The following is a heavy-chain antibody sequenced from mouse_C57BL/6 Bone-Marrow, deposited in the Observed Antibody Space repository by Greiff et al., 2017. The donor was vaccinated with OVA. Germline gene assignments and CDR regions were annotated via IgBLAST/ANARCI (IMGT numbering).Heavy chain of an antibody. CDR1: GYTFTDYN. J-gene: IGHJ1*03. V-gene: IGHV1-18*01. CDR3: ARTLYWYFDV. Sequence: EVQLQESGPELVKPGASVKIPCKASGYTFTDYNMDWVKQSHGKSLEWIGDINPNHGGTIYNQKFKGKATLTVDKSSSTAYRELRSLTSEDTAVYYCARTLYWYFDVWGTGTTVTVSS. CDR2: INPNHGGT.